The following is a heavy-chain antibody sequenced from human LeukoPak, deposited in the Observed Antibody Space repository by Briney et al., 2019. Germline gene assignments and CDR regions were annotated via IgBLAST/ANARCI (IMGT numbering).Heavy chain of an antibody. V-gene: IGHV4-59*01. CDR2: IYYSGST. CDR1: GGTISSYY. CDR3: ARAQDSSSWYPWFDY. Sequence: SETLSLTCTVSGGTISSYYWSRIRQPPGKGLEWIGYIYYSGSTNYNPSLKSRVTISVDTSKNQFSLKLSSVTAADTAVYYCARAQDSSSWYPWFDYWGQGTLVTVSS. D-gene: IGHD6-13*01. J-gene: IGHJ4*02.